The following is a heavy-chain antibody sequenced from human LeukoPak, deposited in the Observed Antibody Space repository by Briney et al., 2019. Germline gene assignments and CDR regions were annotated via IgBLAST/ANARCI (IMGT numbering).Heavy chain of an antibody. CDR1: GGTFSSYA. Sequence: SVKVSCKASGGTFSSYAISWVRQAPGQGLEWMGGIIPIFGTANYAQKFQGRVTITADESTSTAYMELSSPRSEDTAVYYCARENIVVVPAASYFDYWGQGTLVTVSS. J-gene: IGHJ4*02. CDR2: IIPIFGTA. D-gene: IGHD2-2*01. CDR3: ARENIVVVPAASYFDY. V-gene: IGHV1-69*13.